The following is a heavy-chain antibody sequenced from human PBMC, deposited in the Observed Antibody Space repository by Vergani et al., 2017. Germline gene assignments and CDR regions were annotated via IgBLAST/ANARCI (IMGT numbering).Heavy chain of an antibody. Sequence: EVQLLESGGGLVQPGGSLRLSCAASGFTFSSYAMSWVRQAPGKGLEWVSVIYSGGSTYYADSVKGRFTISRHNSKNTLYLQMNSLRAEDTAVYYCARDRVDIVATTTYYYYYYGMDVWGQGTTVTVSS. V-gene: IGHV3-53*04. CDR3: ARDRVDIVATTTYYYYYYGMDV. CDR1: GFTFSSYA. D-gene: IGHD5-12*01. J-gene: IGHJ6*02. CDR2: IYSGGST.